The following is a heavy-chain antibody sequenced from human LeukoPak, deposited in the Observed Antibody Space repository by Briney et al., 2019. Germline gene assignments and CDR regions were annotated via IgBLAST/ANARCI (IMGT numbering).Heavy chain of an antibody. V-gene: IGHV4-39*01. D-gene: IGHD2-15*01. J-gene: IGHJ4*02. CDR3: ARRSEFDNTHYHYFDY. CDR1: GGSIDSRSYY. Sequence: PSETLSLTCTVSGGSIDSRSYYWDWIRQAPGKGLEWIGSIYHSGSTEYNPSLKSRVAIFVDTSKNQFSLILHSVAAADTAVYYCARRSEFDNTHYHYFDYWGQGALVTVSS. CDR2: IYHSGST.